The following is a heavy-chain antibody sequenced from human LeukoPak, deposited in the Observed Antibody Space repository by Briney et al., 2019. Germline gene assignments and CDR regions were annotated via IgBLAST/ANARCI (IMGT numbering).Heavy chain of an antibody. D-gene: IGHD3-10*01. CDR3: VRETITHHFDH. CDR1: GGSISSSNW. CDR2: IYHSGST. V-gene: IGHV4-4*02. J-gene: IGHJ4*02. Sequence: SETLSLTCAVSGGSISSSNWWSWVRQPPGKGLEWIGEIYHSGSTSYNPSLKNRVTISVDKSENQFSLKLSSVTAADTAVYYCVRETITHHFDHWGQGTLVTVSS.